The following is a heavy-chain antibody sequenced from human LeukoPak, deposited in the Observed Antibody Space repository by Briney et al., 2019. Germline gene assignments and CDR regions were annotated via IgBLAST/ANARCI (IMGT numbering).Heavy chain of an antibody. D-gene: IGHD1-26*01. J-gene: IGHJ4*02. CDR1: GGSISSYY. Sequence: SETLSLTCAVSGGSISSYYWSRIRQPPGKQLEWIGYIYYSGNTNYNPSLESRVTISVDTSKNQFSLELTSVTAADTAVYYCARHGGSRPPYFDYWGQGTLITVSS. CDR3: ARHGGSRPPYFDY. CDR2: IYYSGNT. V-gene: IGHV4-59*08.